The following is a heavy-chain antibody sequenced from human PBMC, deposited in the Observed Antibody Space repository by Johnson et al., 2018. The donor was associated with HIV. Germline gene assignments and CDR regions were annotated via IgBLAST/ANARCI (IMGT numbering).Heavy chain of an antibody. CDR2: INSYGSSI. CDR3: ARPGVVVLPAGAFDI. V-gene: IGHV3-74*02. D-gene: IGHD3-10*01. CDR1: GFTFDDYG. J-gene: IGHJ3*02. Sequence: VQLVESGGGVVQPGRSLRLSCAASGFTFDDYGMNWVRQAPGKGLVWVSRINSYGSSIPYADSVKGRFTISRDNAKNTLYLQMNSLRTEDTAVYFCARPGVVVLPAGAFDIWGPGTMVTVSS.